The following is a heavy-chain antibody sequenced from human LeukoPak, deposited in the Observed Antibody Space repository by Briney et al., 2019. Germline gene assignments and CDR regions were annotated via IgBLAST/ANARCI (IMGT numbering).Heavy chain of an antibody. CDR2: INPNTGDT. D-gene: IGHD4-11*01. V-gene: IGHV1-2*02. Sequence: GASVTVSYKPSRYTFTHYYMHWVGQAPGQGLEWMGWINPNTGDTNYAQKFQGRVTVTSDTSISTAYMELSRLTSDATAIYYCARVYRAPDFWGQGTLVTVSS. CDR1: RYTFTHYY. J-gene: IGHJ4*02. CDR3: ARVYRAPDF.